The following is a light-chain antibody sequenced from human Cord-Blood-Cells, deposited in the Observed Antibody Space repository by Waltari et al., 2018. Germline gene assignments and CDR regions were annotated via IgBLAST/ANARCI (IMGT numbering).Light chain of an antibody. V-gene: IGLV3-19*01. Sequence: SSELTQAPAVSVALGQTVRITCQADRLRSYYASWYQQKPGQAPVLVIYGKNNRPSGIPDRFSGSSSGNTASLTITGAQAEDEADYYCNSRDSSGNHPHWVFGGGTKLTVL. CDR3: NSRDSSGNHPHWV. J-gene: IGLJ3*02. CDR2: GKN. CDR1: RLRSYY.